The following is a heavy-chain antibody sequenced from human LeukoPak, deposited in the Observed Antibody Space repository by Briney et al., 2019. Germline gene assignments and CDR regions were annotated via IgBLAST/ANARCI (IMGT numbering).Heavy chain of an antibody. CDR3: AREPYDSSGPPLTFDI. Sequence: SETLSLTCTVSGGSISSYYWSWIRQPPGKGLEWIGYIYYSGSTNYNPSLKSRVTISVDTSKNQFSLKLSSVTAADTAVYYCAREPYDSSGPPLTFDIWGQGTMVTVSS. CDR1: GGSISSYY. J-gene: IGHJ3*02. V-gene: IGHV4-59*01. CDR2: IYYSGST. D-gene: IGHD3-22*01.